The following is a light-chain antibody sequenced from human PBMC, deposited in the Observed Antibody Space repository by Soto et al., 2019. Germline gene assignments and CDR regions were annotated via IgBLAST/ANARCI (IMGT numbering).Light chain of an antibody. CDR1: QGISSY. CDR2: AAS. CDR3: QQYYSYPPLT. J-gene: IGKJ4*01. V-gene: IGKV1-8*01. Sequence: AIRMTQSPSSFSASTGDRVTITCRASQGISSYLAWYQQKPGKAPKLLIYAASTLQSGVPSRFSGSGSGTDFPLTISCLQSEDFSTYYCQQYYSYPPLTFGGGTKGEIK.